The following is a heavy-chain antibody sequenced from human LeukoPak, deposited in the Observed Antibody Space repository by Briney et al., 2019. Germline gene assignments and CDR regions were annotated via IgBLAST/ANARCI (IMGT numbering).Heavy chain of an antibody. CDR1: VGSISTYY. D-gene: IGHD1-1*01. J-gene: IGHJ3*02. CDR2: IYYSGST. V-gene: IGHV4-59*08. CDR3: AVRLTRHTFDI. Sequence: PSETLSLTCTVSVGSISTYYWSWIRQSPGKGLEWIGSIYYSGSTNYNPSLKSRVTISVGTSKNQFSLELSSVTAADTAVYYCAVRLTRHTFDIWGQGTMVTVSS.